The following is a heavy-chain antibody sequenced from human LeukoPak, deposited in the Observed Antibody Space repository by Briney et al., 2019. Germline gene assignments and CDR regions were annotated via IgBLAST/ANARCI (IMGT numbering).Heavy chain of an antibody. J-gene: IGHJ4*02. V-gene: IGHV4-38-2*02. CDR3: ARDGDYYDSSGYIEIDY. D-gene: IGHD3-22*01. CDR1: GYSISSGYY. CDR2: IYHSGST. Sequence: SETLSLTCTVSGYSISSGYYWGWIRQPPGKGLEWIGSIYHSGSTYYNPSLKSRVTISVDTSKNQFSLKLSSVTAADTAVYYCARDGDYYDSSGYIEIDYWGQGTLVTVSS.